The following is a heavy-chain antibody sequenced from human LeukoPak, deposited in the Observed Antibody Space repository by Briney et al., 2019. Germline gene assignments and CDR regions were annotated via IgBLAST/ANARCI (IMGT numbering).Heavy chain of an antibody. D-gene: IGHD1-14*01. CDR1: GGSISSSSYY. V-gene: IGHV4-39*07. Sequence: SSETLSLTCTVSGGSISSSSYYWGWIRQPPGKGLEWIGSIYYSGSTYYNPSLKSRVTISVDTSKNQFSLKLSSVTAADTAVYYCARQPGPPEGAFDIWGQGIMVTVSS. CDR2: IYYSGST. J-gene: IGHJ3*02. CDR3: ARQPGPPEGAFDI.